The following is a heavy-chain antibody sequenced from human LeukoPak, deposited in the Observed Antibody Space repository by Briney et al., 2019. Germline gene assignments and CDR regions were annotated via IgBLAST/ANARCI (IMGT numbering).Heavy chain of an antibody. Sequence: GGSLRLSCAASGFTFSDYYMSWIHQAPGKGLEWISYISSSGSTIYYADSVKGRFTISRDNAKNSLYLQMNSLRAEDTAVYYCARVKGSYSVDYWGQGTLVTVSS. D-gene: IGHD1-26*01. CDR2: ISSSGSTI. CDR3: ARVKGSYSVDY. J-gene: IGHJ4*02. V-gene: IGHV3-11*01. CDR1: GFTFSDYY.